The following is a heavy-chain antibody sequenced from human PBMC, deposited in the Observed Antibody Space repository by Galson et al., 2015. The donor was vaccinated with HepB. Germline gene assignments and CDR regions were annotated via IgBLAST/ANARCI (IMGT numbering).Heavy chain of an antibody. D-gene: IGHD2/OR15-2a*01. J-gene: IGHJ5*02. V-gene: IGHV3-30*04. Sequence: SLRLSCAASGFTFSSYAVHWVRQAPGKGLEWVAVISDDGTYKFYADSVTGRFTISRDNPKNTLYLQLNSLRAEDTAVYYCARDFSGFPGPASWFDPWGQGTLVTVSS. CDR1: GFTFSSYA. CDR3: ARDFSGFPGPASWFDP. CDR2: ISDDGTYK.